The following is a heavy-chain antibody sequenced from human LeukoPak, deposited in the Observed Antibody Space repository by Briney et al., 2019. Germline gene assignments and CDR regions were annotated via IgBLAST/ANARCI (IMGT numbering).Heavy chain of an antibody. CDR1: GFTVSSNY. CDR3: ARDTGGGNWFDP. CDR2: IYSGGST. V-gene: IGHV3-66*01. D-gene: IGHD3-16*01. J-gene: IGHJ5*02. Sequence: PGGSLRLSCAASGFTVSSNYRSWVRQAPGKGLEWVSVIYSGGSTYYADSVKGRFTISRANSKNTLYLQMNSLRAEDTAVYSCARDTGGGNWFDPWGQGTLVTVSS.